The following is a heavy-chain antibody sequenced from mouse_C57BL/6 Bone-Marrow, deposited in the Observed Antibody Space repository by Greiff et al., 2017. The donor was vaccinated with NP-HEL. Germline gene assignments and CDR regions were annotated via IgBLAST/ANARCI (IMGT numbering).Heavy chain of an antibody. J-gene: IGHJ3*01. CDR1: GFNIKDDY. CDR2: IDPENGDT. D-gene: IGHD1-1*01. V-gene: IGHV14-4*01. Sequence: VQLQQSGAELVRPGASVKLSCTASGFNIKDDYMHWVKQRPEQGLEWIGWIDPENGDTEYASKFQGKATITADTSSNTAYLQLSSLTSEDTAVYYVTTWDYSWFAYWGQGTLVTVSA. CDR3: TTWDYSWFAY.